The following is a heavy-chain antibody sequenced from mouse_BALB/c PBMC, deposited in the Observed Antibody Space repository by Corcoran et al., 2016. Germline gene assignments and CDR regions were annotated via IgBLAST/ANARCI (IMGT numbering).Heavy chain of an antibody. Sequence: EVQLQQSGAELVKPGASVKLSCTASGFNIKDTYMHWVKQRPEQGLGWIGRIDPANGNTKYDPKFQGKATITADTSSNTAYLQLSSLTSEDTAGYYCANWDWYFDVWGAGTTVTVSS. CDR3: ANWDWYFDV. V-gene: IGHV14-3*02. CDR2: IDPANGNT. D-gene: IGHD4-1*01. J-gene: IGHJ1*01. CDR1: GFNIKDTY.